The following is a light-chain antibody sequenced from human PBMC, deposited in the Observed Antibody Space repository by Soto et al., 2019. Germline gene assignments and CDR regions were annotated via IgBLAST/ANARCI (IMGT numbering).Light chain of an antibody. V-gene: IGKV1-5*03. CDR2: QTS. Sequence: DIQLTQSPSILSASVGDRVTITCRASQSIGSWLAWYQQKPGKAPNLLIFQTSNLESGVPSRFSGSGSGTEFTLTISSLQPDDFATYYCQQCNTYSTLGQGTKVETK. J-gene: IGKJ1*01. CDR1: QSIGSW. CDR3: QQCNTYST.